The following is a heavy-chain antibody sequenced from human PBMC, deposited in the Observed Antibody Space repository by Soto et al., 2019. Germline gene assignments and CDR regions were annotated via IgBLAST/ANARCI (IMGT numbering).Heavy chain of an antibody. CDR2: IYYSGST. J-gene: IGHJ4*02. CDR1: SGSISSSSYY. Sequence: SETLSLTCTVSSGSISSSSYYWGWIRQPPGKGLEWIGSIYYSGSTYYNPSLKSRVTISVDTSKNQFSLKLSSVTAADTAVYYCARHSYCGGDCYGVIDYWGQGTLVTVSS. D-gene: IGHD2-21*02. CDR3: ARHSYCGGDCYGVIDY. V-gene: IGHV4-39*01.